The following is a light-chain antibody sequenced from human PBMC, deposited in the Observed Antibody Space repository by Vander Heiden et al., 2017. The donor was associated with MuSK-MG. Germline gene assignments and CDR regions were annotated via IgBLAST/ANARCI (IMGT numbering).Light chain of an antibody. J-gene: IGKJ2*01. CDR1: QSVSSY. Sequence: EIVLTQSPATLSLSPGERATLSCRASQSVSSYLAWYQQKPGQAPRLLIYDASNRATGIPARFSGSGYGKDFTLTISSREPEDFAVYYCQQRSNWPPYTFGQGTKMXIK. V-gene: IGKV3-11*01. CDR3: QQRSNWPPYT. CDR2: DAS.